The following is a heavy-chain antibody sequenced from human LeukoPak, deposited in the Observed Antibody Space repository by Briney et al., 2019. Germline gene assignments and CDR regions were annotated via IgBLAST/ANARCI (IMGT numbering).Heavy chain of an antibody. V-gene: IGHV4-34*01. CDR1: GGSFSDYY. CDR2: INHSGST. CDR3: AGSEQFPYYMDV. J-gene: IGHJ6*03. D-gene: IGHD6-19*01. Sequence: TETLSLTCAVYGGSFSDYYWSWIRQPPGKGLEWIGEINHSGSTNYNPSPKRRVSISVDTSKNQFALKLSSVTAPDTAVYYCAGSEQFPYYMDVWGKGTTVTVSS.